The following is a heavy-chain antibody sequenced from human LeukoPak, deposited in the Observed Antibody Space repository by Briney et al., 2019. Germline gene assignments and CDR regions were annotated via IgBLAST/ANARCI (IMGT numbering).Heavy chain of an antibody. J-gene: IGHJ4*02. CDR1: GFTVSSNY. CDR2: IYSGGST. D-gene: IGHD5-12*01. CDR3: AREISAGDLRPGDY. V-gene: IGHV3-53*01. Sequence: GGSLRLSCAASGFTVSSNYMSWVRQAPGKGLEWVSVIYSGGSTYYADSVKGRFTISRDNSKNTLYLQMNSLRAEDTAVYYCAREISAGDLRPGDYRGQGTLVTVSS.